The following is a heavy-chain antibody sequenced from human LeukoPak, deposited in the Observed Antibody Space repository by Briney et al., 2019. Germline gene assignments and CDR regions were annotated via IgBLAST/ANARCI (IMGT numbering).Heavy chain of an antibody. J-gene: IGHJ6*02. V-gene: IGHV4-59*01. CDR3: AGVVGAPPYYYYGMDV. CDR1: GGSISSYY. Sequence: SETLSLTCTVSGGSISSYYWSWIRQPPGKGLEWIGYIYYSGSTNYNPSLKSRVTISVDTSKNQFSLKLSSVTAADTAVYYCAGVVGAPPYYYYGMDVWGQGTTVTVSS. D-gene: IGHD1-26*01. CDR2: IYYSGST.